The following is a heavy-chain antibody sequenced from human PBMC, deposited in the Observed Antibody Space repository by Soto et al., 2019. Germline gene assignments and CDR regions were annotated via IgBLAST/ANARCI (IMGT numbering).Heavy chain of an antibody. CDR1: GASISDSY. Sequence: PSETLSLTCTVSGASISDSYWSWIRQPPGKGLECLAYIYVSGDINYNPSLKRRVSVSLDTSKNQFSLQLTSVTAEDTAVYYCARTARLFDYWGQGILVTV. V-gene: IGHV4-59*08. CDR2: IYVSGDI. J-gene: IGHJ4*02. CDR3: ARTARLFDY.